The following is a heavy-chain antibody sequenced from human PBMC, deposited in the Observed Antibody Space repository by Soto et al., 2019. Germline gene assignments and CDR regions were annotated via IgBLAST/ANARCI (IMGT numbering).Heavy chain of an antibody. Sequence: EVQLVESGGGLVQPGRSLRLSCAASGFTFDDYAIHWVRQAPGRGLEWVAGISWSGASIGYAESVKGRFTISRDNAKHSLHLQMTSLRSEDTALYYCANLPLYGSGFDCWGQGTLVTVSS. CDR3: ANLPLYGSGFDC. CDR1: GFTFDDYA. V-gene: IGHV3-9*01. CDR2: ISWSGASI. D-gene: IGHD3-10*01. J-gene: IGHJ4*02.